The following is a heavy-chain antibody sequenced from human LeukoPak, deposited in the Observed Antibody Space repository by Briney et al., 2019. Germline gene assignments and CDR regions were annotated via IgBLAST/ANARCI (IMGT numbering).Heavy chain of an antibody. Sequence: KSSETLSLTCAVYGGSFSGYYWSWIRQPPGKGLEWIGEINHSGSTNYNPSLKSRVTISVDTSKNLFSLKLSSVTAADTAVYYCARGGWGIAAAGTYWGQGTLVTVSS. V-gene: IGHV4-34*01. CDR3: ARGGWGIAAAGTY. J-gene: IGHJ4*02. CDR2: INHSGST. D-gene: IGHD6-13*01. CDR1: GGSFSGYY.